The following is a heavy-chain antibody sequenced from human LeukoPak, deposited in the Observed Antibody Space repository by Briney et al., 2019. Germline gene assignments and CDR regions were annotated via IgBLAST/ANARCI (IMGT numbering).Heavy chain of an antibody. V-gene: IGHV4-59*01. CDR2: IYYSGST. Sequence: SETLSLTCTVSGGSISSYYWSWIRQPPGKGLEWIGYIYYSGSTNYNPSLKSRVTISVDTSKNQFSLKLSSVTAADTAVYYCARGQGGYEILTGYYSGAFDIWGQGTMVTVSS. J-gene: IGHJ3*02. CDR1: GGSISSYY. CDR3: ARGQGGYEILTGYYSGAFDI. D-gene: IGHD3-9*01.